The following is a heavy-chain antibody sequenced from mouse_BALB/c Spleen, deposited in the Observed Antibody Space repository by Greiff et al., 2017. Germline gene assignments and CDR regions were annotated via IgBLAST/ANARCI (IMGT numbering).Heavy chain of an antibody. D-gene: IGHD2-3*01. CDR3: ARPSYDGYYDY. CDR2: ISNLAYSI. CDR1: GFTFSDYG. V-gene: IGHV5-15*02. J-gene: IGHJ2*01. Sequence: EVQLVESGGGLVQPGGSRKLSCAASGFTFSDYGMAWVRQAPGKGPEWVAFISNLAYSIYYADTVTGRFTISRENAKNTLYLEMSSLRSEDTAMYYCARPSYDGYYDYWGQGTTLTVSS.